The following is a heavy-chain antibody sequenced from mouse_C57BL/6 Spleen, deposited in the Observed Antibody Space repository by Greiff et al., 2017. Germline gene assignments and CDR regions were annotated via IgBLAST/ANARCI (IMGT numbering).Heavy chain of an antibody. J-gene: IGHJ4*01. CDR1: GYAFSSSW. CDR2: IYPGDGDT. CDR3: ARGLKGAMGY. V-gene: IGHV1-82*01. Sequence: QVQLQQSGPELVKPGASVKISCKASGYAFSSSWMNWVKQRPGKGLEWIGRIYPGDGDTNYNGKFKGKATLTADKSSSTAYMQLSSLTSEDSAVYFCARGLKGAMGYWGQGTSVTVSS. D-gene: IGHD1-3*01.